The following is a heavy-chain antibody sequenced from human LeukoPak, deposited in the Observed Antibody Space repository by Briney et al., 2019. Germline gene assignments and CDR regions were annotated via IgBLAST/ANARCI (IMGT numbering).Heavy chain of an antibody. CDR1: GYTFTSYY. J-gene: IGHJ4*02. Sequence: GASVKVSCKASGYTFTSYYMHWVRQAPGQGLEWMGIINPSGGSTSYAQKFQGRVTMTRDTSISTAYMELSRLRSDDTAVYYCARDVDSITIFGVVTGAYWGQGTLVTVSS. D-gene: IGHD3-3*01. CDR3: ARDVDSITIFGVVTGAY. CDR2: INPSGGST. V-gene: IGHV1-46*01.